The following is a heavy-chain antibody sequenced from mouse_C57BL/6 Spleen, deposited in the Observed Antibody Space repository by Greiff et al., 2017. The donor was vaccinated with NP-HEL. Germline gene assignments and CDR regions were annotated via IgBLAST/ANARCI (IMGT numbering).Heavy chain of an antibody. CDR3: TRYYYGSSYEDY. CDR1: GYTFTDYE. D-gene: IGHD1-1*01. J-gene: IGHJ2*01. V-gene: IGHV1-15*01. CDR2: IDPETGGT. Sequence: QVQLQQSGAELVRPGASVTLSCKASGYTFTDYEMHWVKQTPVHGLEWIGAIDPETGGTAYNQKFKGKAILTADKSSSTAYMELRSLTSEDSAVYYCTRYYYGSSYEDYWGQGTTLTVSS.